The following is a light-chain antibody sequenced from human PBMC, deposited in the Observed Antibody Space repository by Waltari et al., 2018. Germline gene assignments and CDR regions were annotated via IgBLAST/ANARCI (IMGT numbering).Light chain of an antibody. J-gene: IGKJ1*01. CDR1: QDIINC. Sequence: DIQMTQSPSSLSASIGDKVTITCQASQDIINCLNWYQQQPVKAPKLLIYDASDLQTGVPSRFSASVSGTLFTFTINGLQPEDVATYYCQHYDDLPWTFGQGTKVEI. CDR3: QHYDDLPWT. CDR2: DAS. V-gene: IGKV1-33*01.